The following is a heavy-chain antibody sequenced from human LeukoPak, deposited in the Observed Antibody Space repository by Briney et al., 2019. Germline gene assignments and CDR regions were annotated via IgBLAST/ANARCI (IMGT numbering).Heavy chain of an antibody. Sequence: GGSLRLSCAASGFTFSSYWMFWVRQAPGKGLMWVSQINSDGSATSCADPVKGRCTISRDNAKNMLYLEMNSLRVEDTAVYFCTRDHGLDVWGQGTTVTVS. V-gene: IGHV3-74*01. CDR1: GFTFSSYW. CDR3: TRDHGLDV. J-gene: IGHJ6*02. CDR2: INSDGSAT.